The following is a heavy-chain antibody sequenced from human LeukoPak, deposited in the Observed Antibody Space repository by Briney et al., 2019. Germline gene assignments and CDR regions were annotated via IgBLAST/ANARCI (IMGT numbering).Heavy chain of an antibody. CDR3: ARRRTGDFDY. CDR1: GFTFSSYE. V-gene: IGHV3-48*03. Sequence: GGSLRLSCAASGFTFSSYEMNWVRQAPGKGLEWVSYISSSGSTIYYADSVKGRFTISRDNAKNSLYLQTNSLRAEDTAVYYCARRRTGDFDYWGQGTLVTVSS. D-gene: IGHD7-27*01. CDR2: ISSSGSTI. J-gene: IGHJ4*02.